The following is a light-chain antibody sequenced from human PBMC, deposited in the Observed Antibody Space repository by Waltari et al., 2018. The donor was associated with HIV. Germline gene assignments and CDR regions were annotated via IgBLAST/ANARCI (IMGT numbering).Light chain of an antibody. CDR3: QSTDTSGTYWV. CDR1: ALSKQY. CDR2: KDR. V-gene: IGLV3-25*03. J-gene: IGLJ3*02. Sequence: SYELTQPPSVSVSPGRTARITCSGAALSKQYAYWYQQRPGQAPVLMLYKDRERPSGIPERFSGSSAGTTVTLTISGVQAEDEADYYCQSTDTSGTYWVFGGGTKLTVL.